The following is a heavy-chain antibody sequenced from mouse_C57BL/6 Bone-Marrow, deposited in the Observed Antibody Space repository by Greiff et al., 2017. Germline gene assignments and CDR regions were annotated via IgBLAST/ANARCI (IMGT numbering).Heavy chain of an antibody. J-gene: IGHJ3*01. CDR2: IDPETGGT. CDR1: GYTFTDYE. V-gene: IGHV1-15*01. D-gene: IGHD3-2*02. CDR3: TLRQLRLPFAY. Sequence: QVQLQQSGAELVRPGASVTLSCKASGYTFTDYEMHWVKQTPVHGLEWIGAIDPETGGTAYNQKFKGKAILTADKSSSTAYMELRSLTSEDSAVYYCTLRQLRLPFAYWGQGTLVTVSA.